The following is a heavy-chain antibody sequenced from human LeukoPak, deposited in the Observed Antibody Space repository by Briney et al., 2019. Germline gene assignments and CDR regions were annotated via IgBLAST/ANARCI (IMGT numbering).Heavy chain of an antibody. D-gene: IGHD5-24*01. CDR2: IDEDGSAK. J-gene: IGHJ5*02. V-gene: IGHV3-7*03. Sequence: PGGSLRLSCAASGFTFSGYWMTWLRQAPGKGLEWVANIDEDGSAKYYLGSVKGRFTISRDNAENSLYLQMNSLRAEDTAVYYCAKDSRRDGYHWGQGTLVTVSS. CDR3: AKDSRRDGYH. CDR1: GFTFSGYW.